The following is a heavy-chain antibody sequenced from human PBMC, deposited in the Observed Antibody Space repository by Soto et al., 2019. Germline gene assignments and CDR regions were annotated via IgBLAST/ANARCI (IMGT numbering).Heavy chain of an antibody. CDR1: GFSLSTHGVG. V-gene: IGHV2-5*02. CDR3: AHSSGVGAFDI. J-gene: IGHJ3*02. D-gene: IGHD7-27*01. Sequence: QITLKESGPTLVRPTQTLTLTCSFSGFSLSTHGVGVGWIRQPPGKALECLALIYWDDDERYNPSLKSRLTITKDDSKNQVVLILTNMDPMDTATYYCAHSSGVGAFDIWGQGTVVTVSS. CDR2: IYWDDDE.